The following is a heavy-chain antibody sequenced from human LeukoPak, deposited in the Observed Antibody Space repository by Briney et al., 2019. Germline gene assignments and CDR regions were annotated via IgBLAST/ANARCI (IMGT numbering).Heavy chain of an antibody. CDR2: IGTAGDT. V-gene: IGHV3-13*01. D-gene: IGHD3-16*02. J-gene: IGHJ4*02. Sequence: GGSLRLSCAASGFTFSSYDMHWVRQATGKGLEWVSAIGTAGDTYYPGSVKGRFTISRENAKNSLYLQMNSLRAGDTAVYYCARADLRLGELSYDYWGQGTLVTVSS. CDR1: GFTFSSYD. CDR3: ARADLRLGELSYDY.